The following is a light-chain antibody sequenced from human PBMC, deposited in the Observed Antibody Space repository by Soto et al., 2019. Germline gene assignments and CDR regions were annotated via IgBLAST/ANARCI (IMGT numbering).Light chain of an antibody. CDR3: VLYMGSVPV. Sequence: QTVVTQEPSFSVSPGGTVTLTCGLSSGSVSTNYYPSWYQQTPGQAPRTLIYRTNIRSSGVPDRFSGSIVGNKAALTIAWAQADDESDYYCVLYMGSVPVFGGGTKLTVL. V-gene: IGLV8-61*01. J-gene: IGLJ2*01. CDR2: RTN. CDR1: SGSVSTNYY.